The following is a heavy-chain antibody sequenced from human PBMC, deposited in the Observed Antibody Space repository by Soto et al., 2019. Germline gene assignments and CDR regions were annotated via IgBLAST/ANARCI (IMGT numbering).Heavy chain of an antibody. J-gene: IGHJ6*02. CDR2: ISGIGGGT. V-gene: IGHV3-23*01. Sequence: GGSLRLSCAASGFTFSSYAMAWVRQAPGKGLQWVATISGIGGGTYYADFVKGRVTLSRDYSKNTLYLQMSSLRAEDTAVYYCAKEWDDCGGVCRYYYGMDVWGQGTTVTVSS. CDR3: AKEWDDCGGVCRYYYGMDV. D-gene: IGHD2-21*02. CDR1: GFTFSSYA.